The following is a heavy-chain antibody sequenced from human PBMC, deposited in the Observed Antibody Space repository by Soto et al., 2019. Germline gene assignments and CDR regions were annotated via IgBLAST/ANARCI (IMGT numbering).Heavy chain of an antibody. CDR3: ASTEYRSFTTFGEFDY. D-gene: IGHD3-10*02. V-gene: IGHV3-23*01. CDR2: ISGRGGST. CDR1: GVTFNKYA. J-gene: IGHJ4*02. Sequence: EVQLLESGGGLVQPGGSLRLSCAASGVTFNKYAMTWVHQAPGKGLEWVSTISGRGGSTYYADSVKGRFTISRDNSKSTLNPEMSRLRAEGTSLYYCASTEYRSFTTFGEFDYWGQGTLVTVSS.